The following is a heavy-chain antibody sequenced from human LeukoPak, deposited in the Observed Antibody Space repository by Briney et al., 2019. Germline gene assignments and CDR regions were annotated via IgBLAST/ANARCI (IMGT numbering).Heavy chain of an antibody. CDR3: ARSGPFGVEPWYYFDY. Sequence: PSETLSLTCTVSGVSISSSDYYWGWFRQPPGKGLEWIGSVYYSGSTYYNPSLKSRVTMSVDTSKNQFSLKLSSVTAADTAVYYCARSGPFGVEPWYYFDYWGQGTLVTVSS. CDR1: GVSISSSDYY. D-gene: IGHD3-3*01. V-gene: IGHV4-39*07. J-gene: IGHJ4*02. CDR2: VYYSGST.